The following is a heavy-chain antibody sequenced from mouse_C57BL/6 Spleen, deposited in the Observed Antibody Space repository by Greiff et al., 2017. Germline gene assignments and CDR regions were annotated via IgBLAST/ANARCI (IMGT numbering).Heavy chain of an antibody. J-gene: IGHJ1*03. CDR2: LDPSDSYT. CDR3: ARASYYGSSYVGYFDV. V-gene: IGHV1-69*01. Sequence: QVQLQQSGAELVMPGASVKLSCKASGYTFTSYWMHWVKQRPGQGLEWIGELDPSDSYTNYNQKFKGKSTLTVDKSSSTAYMQLSSLTSEDSAVYYCARASYYGSSYVGYFDVWGTGTTVTVSS. D-gene: IGHD1-1*01. CDR1: GYTFTSYW.